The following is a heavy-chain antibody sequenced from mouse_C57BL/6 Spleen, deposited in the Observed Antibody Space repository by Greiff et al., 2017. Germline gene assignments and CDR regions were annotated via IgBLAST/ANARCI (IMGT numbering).Heavy chain of an antibody. CDR3: ANSHYYGSSYWYFDV. CDR2: IDPSDSYT. V-gene: IGHV1-50*01. CDR1: GYTFTSYW. D-gene: IGHD1-1*01. J-gene: IGHJ1*03. Sequence: VQLQQPGAELVKPGASVKLSCKASGYTFTSYWMQWVKQRPGQGLEWIGEIDPSDSYTNYNQQFKGKATLTVDTSSSTAYMQLSSLTSEDSAVYYCANSHYYGSSYWYFDVWGTGTTVTVSS.